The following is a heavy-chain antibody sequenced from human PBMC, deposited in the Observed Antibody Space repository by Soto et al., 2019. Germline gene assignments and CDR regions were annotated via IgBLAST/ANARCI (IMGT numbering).Heavy chain of an antibody. J-gene: IGHJ4*02. V-gene: IGHV3-33*01. CDR3: ARAPYSSSWYPFDY. D-gene: IGHD6-13*01. CDR1: GFTFSSYG. CDR2: IYYDGSNK. Sequence: QVQLVESGGGVVQPGRSLRLSCAASGFTFSSYGMHWVRQAPGKGLEWVAVIYYDGSNKYYADSVKGRFTISRDNSKNTLYLQMNSLRAEDTALYYWARAPYSSSWYPFDYWGQGTLVTVSS.